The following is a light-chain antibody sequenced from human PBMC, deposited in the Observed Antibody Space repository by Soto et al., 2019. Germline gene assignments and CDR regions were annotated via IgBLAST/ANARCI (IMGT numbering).Light chain of an antibody. CDR1: QSVSSNY. J-gene: IGKJ1*01. CDR2: GAS. V-gene: IGKV3-20*01. Sequence: DIVLTQSPGTLSLSPGERATLSCRASQSVSSNYFAWYQQKPGQAPRLLIYGASTRATGVPDRFSGSGSGTDFPLTISRLEPEDFAVYHCQQYGSLSWTFGQGTKVEIQ. CDR3: QQYGSLSWT.